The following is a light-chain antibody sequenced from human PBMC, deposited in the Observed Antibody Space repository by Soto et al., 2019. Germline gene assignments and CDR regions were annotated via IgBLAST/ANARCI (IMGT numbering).Light chain of an antibody. V-gene: IGKV4-1*01. J-gene: IGKJ1*01. Sequence: DIVMTQSPDSLAVSLGERATINCKSSQSVLYSSNNKNYLAWYQQKSGQPPKLLIYWASTRESGVPDRFSGSGSGTDFTLTISCLQAEDVAVYYCQQYYSPWTFGQGTKVEIK. CDR2: WAS. CDR1: QSVLYSSNNKNY. CDR3: QQYYSPWT.